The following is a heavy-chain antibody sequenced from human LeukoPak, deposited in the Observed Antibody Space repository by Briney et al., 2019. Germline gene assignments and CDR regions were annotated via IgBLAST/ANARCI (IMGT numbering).Heavy chain of an antibody. D-gene: IGHD2-2*01. CDR1: GYTFTSYD. Sequence: ASVKVSCKASGYTFTSYDINWVRQATGQGLGWMGWMNPNSGNTGYAQKFQGRVTMTRNTSISTAYMELSSLRSEDTAVYYCARDYQLTYYYYYYGMDVWGQGTTVTVSS. CDR2: MNPNSGNT. V-gene: IGHV1-8*01. CDR3: ARDYQLTYYYYYYGMDV. J-gene: IGHJ6*02.